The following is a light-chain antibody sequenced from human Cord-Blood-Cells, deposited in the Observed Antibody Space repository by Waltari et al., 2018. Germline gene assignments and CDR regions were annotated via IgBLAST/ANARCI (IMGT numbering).Light chain of an antibody. Sequence: QSALTQPASVSGSPGQSITISCTGTSSDVGSYNLVSWYQQHPGKAPKLMIYEVSQRPSVVSNRFAGSKSGNTASLTISGLQAEDEADYYCCSYAGSSTYVFGTGTKVTVL. V-gene: IGLV2-23*02. CDR2: EVS. J-gene: IGLJ1*01. CDR1: SSDVGSYNL. CDR3: CSYAGSSTYV.